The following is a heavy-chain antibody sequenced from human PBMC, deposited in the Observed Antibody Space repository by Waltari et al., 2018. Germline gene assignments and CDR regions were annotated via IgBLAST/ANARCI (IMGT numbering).Heavy chain of an antibody. CDR3: ARDLSIVGARFDY. CDR2: IGSSGSTI. Sequence: EVQLVESGGGLVQPGGSLRLSCVASGFTFSSYEMNWVRQAPGKGLEWVSYIGSSGSTIYYADSVKGRFTISRDNAKNSLYLQMNSLRAEDTAVYYCARDLSIVGARFDYWGQGTLVTVSS. D-gene: IGHD1-26*01. J-gene: IGHJ4*02. CDR1: GFTFSSYE. V-gene: IGHV3-48*03.